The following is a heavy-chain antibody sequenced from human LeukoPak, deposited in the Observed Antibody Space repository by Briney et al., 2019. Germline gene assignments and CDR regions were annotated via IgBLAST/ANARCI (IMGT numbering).Heavy chain of an antibody. D-gene: IGHD2-15*01. Sequence: GGSLRLSCAASGFTFSTYTMNWVRQAPGKGLEWVANIKQDGSEKYYVDSVKGRFTISRDNAKNSLYLQMNSLRAEDTAVYYCARAPYCIGGSCRFDYWGQGTLVTVSS. J-gene: IGHJ4*02. CDR2: IKQDGSEK. V-gene: IGHV3-7*03. CDR1: GFTFSTYT. CDR3: ARAPYCIGGSCRFDY.